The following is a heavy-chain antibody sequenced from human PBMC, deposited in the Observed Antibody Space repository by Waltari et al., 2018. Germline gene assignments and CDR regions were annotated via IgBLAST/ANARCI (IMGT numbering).Heavy chain of an antibody. J-gene: IGHJ3*02. V-gene: IGHV3-7*01. Sequence: EVQLVESGGGLVQPGGSLRLSCAASGFTFSSYWMSWVRQAPGKGLEWVANIKQDGSEKYYVDSVKGRFTISRDNAKNSLYLQMNSLRAEDTAVYYCAREEYQLRIDAFDIWGQGTMVTVSS. CDR1: GFTFSSYW. CDR3: AREEYQLRIDAFDI. CDR2: IKQDGSEK. D-gene: IGHD2-2*01.